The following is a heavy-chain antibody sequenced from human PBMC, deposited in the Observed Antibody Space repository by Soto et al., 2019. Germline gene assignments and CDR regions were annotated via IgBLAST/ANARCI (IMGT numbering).Heavy chain of an antibody. CDR2: IYYSGST. CDR3: ARAHLSRRLRFLEWLTVNWFDP. CDR1: GGSISSGGYY. V-gene: IGHV4-31*03. Sequence: PSETLSLTCTVSGGSISSGGYYWSWIRQHPGKGLEWIGYIYYSGSTYYNPSLKSRVTISVDTSKNQFSLKLSSVTAADTAVYYCARAHLSRRLRFLEWLTVNWFDPWGQGTLVTVSS. J-gene: IGHJ5*02. D-gene: IGHD3-3*01.